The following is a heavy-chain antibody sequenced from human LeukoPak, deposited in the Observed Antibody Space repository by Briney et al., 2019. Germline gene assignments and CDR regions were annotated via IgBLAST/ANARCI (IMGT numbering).Heavy chain of an antibody. CDR3: ARAVASKGYDFDL. V-gene: IGHV3-53*01. J-gene: IGHJ3*01. D-gene: IGHD4-23*01. CDR2: IYSGGST. CDR1: GFTVSSNF. Sequence: GGSLRLSCAASGFTVSSNFLSWVRQPLGKGLEWVSDIYSGGSTYYAASVKGRFTISRDNAKNTLYLQMSSLRAEDTAVYYCARAVASKGYDFDLWGQGTMVTVSS.